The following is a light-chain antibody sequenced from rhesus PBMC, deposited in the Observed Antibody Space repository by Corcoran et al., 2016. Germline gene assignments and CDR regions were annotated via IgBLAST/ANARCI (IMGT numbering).Light chain of an antibody. CDR1: QGIRSY. CDR3: QQRNSYPPLT. Sequence: DIQLTQSPSSLSASVGDRVTITCRASQGIRSYLAWYQQKPGKASKLLIYDASNLQSGVPSRSSGSGSVTEFTLTICSLQSEDFAVDYCQQRNSYPPLTFGGGTKVELK. CDR2: DAS. J-gene: IGKJ4*01. V-gene: IGKV1-38*01.